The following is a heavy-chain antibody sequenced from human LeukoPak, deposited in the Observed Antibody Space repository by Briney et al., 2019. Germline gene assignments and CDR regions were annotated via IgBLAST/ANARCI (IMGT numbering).Heavy chain of an antibody. CDR1: GCPFSDFA. J-gene: IGHJ6*03. V-gene: IGHV3-23*01. CDR2: ISGGGDNT. CDR3: AKFEGALLGNYYMDV. Sequence: GGPLSLSCAVSGCPFSDFAMSWVRQAPGKGLEWVSTISGGGDNTYFADSVKGRFTISRDNSKNTLFLQMVSLRAEDTAVYYCAKFEGALLGNYYMDVWGKGTTVTVSS.